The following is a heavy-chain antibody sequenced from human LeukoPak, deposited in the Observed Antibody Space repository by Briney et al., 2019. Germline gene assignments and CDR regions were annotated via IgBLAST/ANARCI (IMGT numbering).Heavy chain of an antibody. CDR1: GGSISSSSYY. CDR3: ARTLYYGDNGDY. J-gene: IGHJ4*02. Sequence: NPSETLSLTCTVSGGSISSSSYYWGWIRQPPGKGLEWIGSIYYSGSTYYNPSLKSRVTISVDTSKNQFSLKLSSVTAADTAVYYCARTLYYGDNGDYWGQGTLVTVSS. D-gene: IGHD4-17*01. V-gene: IGHV4-39*07. CDR2: IYYSGST.